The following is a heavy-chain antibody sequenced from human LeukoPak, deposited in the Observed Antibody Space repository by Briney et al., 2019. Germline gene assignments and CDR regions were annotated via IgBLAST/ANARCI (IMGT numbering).Heavy chain of an antibody. J-gene: IGHJ4*02. Sequence: GGSLRLSCAASGLTFSSYSMNWVRQAPGKGLEWVSSISSSSSYIYYADSVKGRFTISRDNAKNSLYLQMNSLRAEDTAVYYCARAAYGDYYFDYWGQGTLVTVSS. CDR3: ARAAYGDYYFDY. D-gene: IGHD4-17*01. CDR1: GLTFSSYS. CDR2: ISSSSSYI. V-gene: IGHV3-21*01.